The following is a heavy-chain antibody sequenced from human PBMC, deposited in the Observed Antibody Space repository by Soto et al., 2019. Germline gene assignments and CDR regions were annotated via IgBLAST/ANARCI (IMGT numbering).Heavy chain of an antibody. Sequence: EVQLLESGGGLAQPGGSLRLSCAASGFTFSNSAMSWVRQVPGKGLEWAAGISSGGGHTNYADSVKGRFTISRDNFKDTLYLQLNSLRAEDTALYYCAKVQEFCGYNCYTVDSWGQGALVTVS. CDR2: ISSGGGHT. J-gene: IGHJ4*02. CDR3: AKVQEFCGYNCYTVDS. D-gene: IGHD2-21*02. CDR1: GFTFSNSA. V-gene: IGHV3-23*01.